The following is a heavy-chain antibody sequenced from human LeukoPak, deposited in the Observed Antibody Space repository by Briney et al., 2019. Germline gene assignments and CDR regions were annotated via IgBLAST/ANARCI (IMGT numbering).Heavy chain of an antibody. CDR3: AKGVAVASPYYFDY. CDR1: GFTFSSNA. Sequence: GGSLRLSCAASGFTFSSNAMSWVRQAPGKGLEWVSPISGSGSSTYYADSVKGRFTISRDNCKNTLYLQMNSLRAEDTAVYYCAKGVAVASPYYFDYWGQGTLVTVSS. V-gene: IGHV3-23*01. D-gene: IGHD6-19*01. J-gene: IGHJ4*02. CDR2: ISGSGSST.